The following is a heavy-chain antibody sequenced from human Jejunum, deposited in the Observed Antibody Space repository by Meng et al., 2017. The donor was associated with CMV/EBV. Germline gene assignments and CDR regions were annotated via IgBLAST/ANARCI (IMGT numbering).Heavy chain of an antibody. CDR2: IHGGGGK. Sequence: QITLKESGPTLVKPTQPLTLTCTFSGFSLPTNVESVGWIRQPPGKALEWLALIHGGGGKQYSPSLQSRLTATRDTSKNQVVLTMTNMDPVDTATYYCVHRYSSSSGQVSWGQGTLVTVSS. V-gene: IGHV2-5*02. J-gene: IGHJ5*02. D-gene: IGHD6-6*01. CDR1: GFSLPTNVES. CDR3: VHRYSSSSGQVS.